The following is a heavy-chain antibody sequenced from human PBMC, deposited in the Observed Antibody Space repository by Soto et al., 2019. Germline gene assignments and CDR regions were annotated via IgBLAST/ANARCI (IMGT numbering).Heavy chain of an antibody. CDR2: IYYRGNT. D-gene: IGHD3-16*01. V-gene: IGHV4-28*01. CDR1: GYSISSSNW. Sequence: QVQLQESGPGLVKPSDTLSLTCAVSGYSISSSNWWGWIRQPPGKGLEWIGYIYYRGNTYYNPSLKSPVTMSVDTSKHQFSLKLSSVTAVDTAMYSCARTLGGVYGFDYWGQGTLVTVSS. CDR3: ARTLGGVYGFDY. J-gene: IGHJ4*02.